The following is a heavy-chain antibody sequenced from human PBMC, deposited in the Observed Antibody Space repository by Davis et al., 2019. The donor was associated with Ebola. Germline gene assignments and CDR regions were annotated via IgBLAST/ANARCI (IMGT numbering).Heavy chain of an antibody. CDR3: ARAGALLPAANNWFDP. D-gene: IGHD2-2*01. J-gene: IGHJ5*02. CDR1: GYSIRSGYY. Sequence: SETLSLTCAASGYSIRSGYYWGWIRQPPGKGLEWTGSMHHSGSSYYNPSLKSRVTMSVDTSKNPFSLKLSSATAADTAVYHCARAGALLPAANNWFDPWGQGTLVTVSS. V-gene: IGHV4-38-2*01. CDR2: MHHSGSS.